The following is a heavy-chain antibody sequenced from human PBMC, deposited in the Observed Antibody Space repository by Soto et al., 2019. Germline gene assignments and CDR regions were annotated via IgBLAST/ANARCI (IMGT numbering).Heavy chain of an antibody. CDR1: GFTFSSYD. D-gene: IGHD3-3*01. V-gene: IGHV3-23*01. CDR3: AKRVPHSAFWSGRDGMDDYYYYGMDV. Sequence: GGSLRLSCAASGFTFSSYDMSWVRQAPGKGLEWVSAISGSGGSTYYADSVKGRFTISRDNSKNTLYLQMNSLRAEDTAVYYCAKRVPHSAFWSGRDGMDDYYYYGMDVWGQGTTVTVSS. CDR2: ISGSGGST. J-gene: IGHJ6*02.